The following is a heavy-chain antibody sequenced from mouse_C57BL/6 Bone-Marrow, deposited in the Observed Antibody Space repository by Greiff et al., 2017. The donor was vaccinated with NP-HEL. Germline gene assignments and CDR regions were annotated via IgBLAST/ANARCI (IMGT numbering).Heavy chain of an antibody. Sequence: EVQLQQSGAELVRPGASVRLSCTASGFNIKDDYMLWVKQRPEQGLEWIGWIDPENGDTEYASKFQGKATITADTYSNTAYLQLSSLTSEVTAVYYCTTSNYWAWFAYWGQGTLVTVSA. J-gene: IGHJ3*01. CDR3: TTSNYWAWFAY. D-gene: IGHD2-5*01. CDR1: GFNIKDDY. CDR2: IDPENGDT. V-gene: IGHV14-4*01.